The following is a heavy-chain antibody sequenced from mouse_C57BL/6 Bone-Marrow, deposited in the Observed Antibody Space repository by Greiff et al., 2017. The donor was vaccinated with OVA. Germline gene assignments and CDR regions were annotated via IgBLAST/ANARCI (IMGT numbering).Heavy chain of an antibody. CDR1: GYTFTEYT. J-gene: IGHJ2*01. CDR3: ARHEEASYGNPYFDY. Sequence: QVQLKESGAELVKPGASVKLSCKASGYTFTEYTIHWVKQRSGQGLEWIGWFYPGSGSIKYNEKFKDKATLTSDKSSSTVYMELSRLTSEDSAFYFCARHEEASYGNPYFDYWGQGTAPTVSS. CDR2: FYPGSGSI. V-gene: IGHV1-62-2*01. D-gene: IGHD2-10*01.